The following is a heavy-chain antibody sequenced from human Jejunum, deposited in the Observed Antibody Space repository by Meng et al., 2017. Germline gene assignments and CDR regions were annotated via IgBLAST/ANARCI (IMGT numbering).Heavy chain of an antibody. CDR2: IKQDGSEK. Sequence: GESLKISCAASGFTFSTYWMNWVRQAPGKGLEWVANIKQDGSEKYYVDSVKGRFTISRDNSKNTVYLQMNSLRADDTAVYYCAKRVSTLITWAFDIWGQGTMVTVSS. CDR1: GFTFSTYW. V-gene: IGHV3-7*03. CDR3: AKRVSTLITWAFDI. D-gene: IGHD5/OR15-5a*01. J-gene: IGHJ3*02.